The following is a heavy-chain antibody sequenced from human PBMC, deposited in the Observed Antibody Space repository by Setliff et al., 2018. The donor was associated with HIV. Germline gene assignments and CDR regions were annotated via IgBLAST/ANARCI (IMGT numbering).Heavy chain of an antibody. CDR2: IYYTGFA. J-gene: IGHJ4*02. V-gene: IGHV4-39*02. D-gene: IGHD1-1*01. CDR1: GDSISSGSYF. CDR3: TREGRGDPAMATTRIDY. Sequence: PSETLSLTCSVSGDSISSGSYFWGWIRQTPGKGLEWIGNIYYTGFAYYNPSPKSRVTISLDTSKTHFFLNLTSVTDADTAVYFCTREGRGDPAMATTRIDYWGQGKLVTVS.